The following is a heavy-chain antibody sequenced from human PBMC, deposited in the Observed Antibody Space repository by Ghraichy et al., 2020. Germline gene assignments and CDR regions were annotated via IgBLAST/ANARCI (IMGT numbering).Heavy chain of an antibody. J-gene: IGHJ4*02. Sequence: GSLRLSCAASGFTFSSYSMNWVRQAPGKGLEWVSSISSSSSYIYYADSVKGRFTISRDNAKNSLYLQMNSLRAEDTAVYYCARDAHSRAWYYDSSGYYCEYWGQGTLVTVSS. V-gene: IGHV3-21*01. CDR2: ISSSSSYI. CDR1: GFTFSSYS. D-gene: IGHD3-22*01. CDR3: ARDAHSRAWYYDSSGYYCEY.